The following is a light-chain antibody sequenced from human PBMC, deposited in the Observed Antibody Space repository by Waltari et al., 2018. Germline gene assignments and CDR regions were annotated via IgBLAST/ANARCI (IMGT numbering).Light chain of an antibody. CDR3: MIWHDNAVV. J-gene: IGLJ2*01. Sequence: QAVLTQPSSLSASPGASASLTCTLRSGINVGSYRIYWYQQKPGSPPQYLLRYKSDSDKHPDPTVPRRFSGSNGASANAGIWFICGLQGEDEADYYCMIWHDNAVVFGGGTTLTVL. CDR2: YKSDSDK. CDR1: SGINVGSYR. V-gene: IGLV5-45*03.